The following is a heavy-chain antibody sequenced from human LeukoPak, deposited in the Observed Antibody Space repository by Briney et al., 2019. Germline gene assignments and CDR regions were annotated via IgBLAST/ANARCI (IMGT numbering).Heavy chain of an antibody. CDR2: MNPNSGNT. D-gene: IGHD3-3*01. V-gene: IGHV1-8*01. CDR3: ARADTIFGVVQDAFDI. J-gene: IGHJ3*02. CDR1: GYTFTSYD. Sequence: ASVTVSCKASGYTFTSYDINWVRQATGQGLEWMGWMNPNSGNTGYAQKFQGRVTMTRNTSISTAYMELSSLRSEDTAVYYCARADTIFGVVQDAFDIWGQGTMVTVSS.